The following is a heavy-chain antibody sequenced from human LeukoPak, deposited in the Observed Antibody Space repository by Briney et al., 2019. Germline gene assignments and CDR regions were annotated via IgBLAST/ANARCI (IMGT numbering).Heavy chain of an antibody. V-gene: IGHV3-30*18. CDR2: ISYDGSNK. J-gene: IGHJ4*02. D-gene: IGHD3-22*01. Sequence: GGSLRLSCAASGFTFSSYGMHWVRQAPGKGLEWVAVISYDGSNKYYADSVKGRFTISRDNSKNTLYLQMNSLRVEDTAMYYCAKDGSGYFYTFDYWGQGTLVTASS. CDR1: GFTFSSYG. CDR3: AKDGSGYFYTFDY.